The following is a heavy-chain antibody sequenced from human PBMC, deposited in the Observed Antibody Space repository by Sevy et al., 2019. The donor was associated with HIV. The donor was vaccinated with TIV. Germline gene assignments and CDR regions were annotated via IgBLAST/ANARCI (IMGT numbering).Heavy chain of an antibody. Sequence: ASVKVSCKVSGYTLTKLSMHWVRQAPGKGLEWMGSFDPEHGETFYAQKFQGRITMTEDTSTDTAYMELSSLRSEDTAMFYCATTKDYYDNSGYPFDYWGQGTLVTVSS. CDR1: GYTLTKLS. V-gene: IGHV1-24*01. CDR3: ATTKDYYDNSGYPFDY. J-gene: IGHJ4*02. CDR2: FDPEHGET. D-gene: IGHD3-22*01.